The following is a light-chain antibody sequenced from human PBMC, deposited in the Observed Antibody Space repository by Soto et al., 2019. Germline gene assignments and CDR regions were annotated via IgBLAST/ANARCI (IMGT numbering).Light chain of an antibody. V-gene: IGKV3-20*01. CDR1: QGIGDT. CDR2: GAS. J-gene: IGKJ5*01. Sequence: VMRTSPATLSVSLGDGATLSCRASQGIGDTLAWYQHKPGQTPRLLIYGASSRATGIPDRFSGSGSGTDFTLTISRLEPEDFAVYYCQQYGSSPITFGQGTRLEIK. CDR3: QQYGSSPIT.